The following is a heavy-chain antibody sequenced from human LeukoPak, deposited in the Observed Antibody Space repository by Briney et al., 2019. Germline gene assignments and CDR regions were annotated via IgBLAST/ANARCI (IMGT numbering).Heavy chain of an antibody. J-gene: IGHJ6*03. V-gene: IGHV4-39*07. CDR1: GGSISSSSYY. D-gene: IGHD3-22*01. Sequence: SETLSLTCTVSGGSISSSSYYWGWIRQPPGKGLEWIGSIYYSGSTYYNPSLKSRVTISVDTSKNQFSLKLSSVTAADTAVYNCARGFSTYYYDSSGSRRDYYMDVWGKGTTVTVSS. CDR3: ARGFSTYYYDSSGSRRDYYMDV. CDR2: IYYSGST.